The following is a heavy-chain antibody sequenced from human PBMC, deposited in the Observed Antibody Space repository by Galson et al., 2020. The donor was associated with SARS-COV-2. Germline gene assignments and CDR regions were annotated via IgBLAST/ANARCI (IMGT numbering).Heavy chain of an antibody. J-gene: IGHJ4*02. D-gene: IGHD1-26*01. CDR1: GFTVSGNF. Sequence: GGSLRLSCAASGFTVSGNFMTWVRQAPGRGLEWISLIYPGGRTYYADSVKGRFTISRDDSKNTLYLQMNSLRAEDTAVYYCARDPYSATSSLRDSWGQGTLVTVSS. V-gene: IGHV3-53*01. CDR2: IYPGGRT. CDR3: ARDPYSATSSLRDS.